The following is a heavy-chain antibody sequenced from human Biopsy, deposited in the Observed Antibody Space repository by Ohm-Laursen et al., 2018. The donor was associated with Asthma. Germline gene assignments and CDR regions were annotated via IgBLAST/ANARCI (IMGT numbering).Heavy chain of an antibody. CDR1: GGSVSSDKYY. J-gene: IGHJ4*02. Sequence: SVTLSLTCSVSGGSVSSDKYYWRWIRQPPGKGLEWIAYIFYSGATNYNPALKSRVAQSIDTSKSQFSLRLNSLSAADTAVYYCARGTIVAGIDYWGRGTLVTVSS. V-gene: IGHV4-61*01. D-gene: IGHD5-12*01. CDR2: IFYSGAT. CDR3: ARGTIVAGIDY.